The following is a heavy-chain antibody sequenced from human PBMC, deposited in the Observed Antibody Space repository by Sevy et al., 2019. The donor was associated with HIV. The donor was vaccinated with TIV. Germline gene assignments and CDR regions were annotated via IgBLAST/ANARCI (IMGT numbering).Heavy chain of an antibody. CDR3: AKGGGMTTVALSGFDI. CDR2: ISIGSGQT. Sequence: GGSQRLSCAASGFTFNNFAMSWIRQAPGKGLEWVSSISIGSGQTYYADSVRGRFIISRDNSRNTLYVEMNSLRAEGTAIYYCAKGGGMTTVALSGFDIWGQGTTVTVSS. CDR1: GFTFNNFA. J-gene: IGHJ3*02. D-gene: IGHD4-4*01. V-gene: IGHV3-23*01.